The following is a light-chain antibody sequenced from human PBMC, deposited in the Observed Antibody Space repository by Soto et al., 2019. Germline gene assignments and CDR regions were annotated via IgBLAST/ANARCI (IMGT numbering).Light chain of an antibody. CDR2: EVS. V-gene: IGLV2-8*01. J-gene: IGLJ3*02. CDR1: SSDVGGYNY. Sequence: QSVLTQPASVSGSPGQSITISCTGTSSDVGGYNYVSWYQQHPGKAPKLMIYEVSKRPSGVPDRFSGSKSGNTASLTVSGLQAEDEADYYCSSYAGSNILVFGGGTKLTVL. CDR3: SSYAGSNILV.